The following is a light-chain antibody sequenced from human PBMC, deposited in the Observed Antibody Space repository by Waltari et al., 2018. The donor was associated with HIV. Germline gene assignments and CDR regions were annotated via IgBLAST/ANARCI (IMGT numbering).Light chain of an antibody. V-gene: IGKV3-15*01. CDR1: QSVRTN. CDR3: RQYEYWPPWT. CDR2: GAS. J-gene: IGKJ1*01. Sequence: EVLLTQSPATLSVCPGGRATLSCRASQSVRTNVAWYQQRPGQPPRLLSNGASTRATGIASRVGGRGSGTEFALTIDSLQSEDDAVYYCRQYEYWPPWTFGQGTKVEMK.